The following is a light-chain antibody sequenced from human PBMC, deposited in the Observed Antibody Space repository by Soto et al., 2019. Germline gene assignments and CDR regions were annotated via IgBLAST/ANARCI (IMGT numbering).Light chain of an antibody. V-gene: IGKV3D-20*02. Sequence: EIVLTHSPGTLSLSPGERAILSYRASQSVSSSYLAWYQQKPGQAPRLLIYGASSRATGIPDRFSGSGSGTDFTLTISRLEPEDFAVYYCQQRSNWPTFGQGTKV. CDR3: QQRSNWPT. CDR1: QSVSSSY. J-gene: IGKJ1*01. CDR2: GAS.